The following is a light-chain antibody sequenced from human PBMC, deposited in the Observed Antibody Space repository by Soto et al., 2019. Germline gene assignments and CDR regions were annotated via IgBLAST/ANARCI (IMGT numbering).Light chain of an antibody. CDR1: QSVSSSY. V-gene: IGKV3-20*01. J-gene: IGKJ1*01. Sequence: IGLAQCPSTVSLSRGKSDTLSCRASQSVSSSYLAWYQQKPGQAPRLLIYGASSRATGIPDRFSGSGSGTEFTLSISSLLSEEFAVYHCQRCDNLPLWTVGQETKVDIK. CDR3: QRCDNLPLWT. CDR2: GAS.